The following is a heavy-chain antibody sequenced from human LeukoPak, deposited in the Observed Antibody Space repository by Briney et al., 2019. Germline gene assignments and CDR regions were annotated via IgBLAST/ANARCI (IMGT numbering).Heavy chain of an antibody. CDR2: IYTSGST. Sequence: PSETLSLTCTVSGGSISSYYWSWIRQPAGKGLEWIGRIYTSGSTNYNPPLKSRVTMSVDTSKNRFSLKLSSVTAADTAVYYCAREPPRRNIVVVVAATVEAFDIWGQGTMVTVSS. J-gene: IGHJ3*02. V-gene: IGHV4-4*07. CDR1: GGSISSYY. D-gene: IGHD2-15*01. CDR3: AREPPRRNIVVVVAATVEAFDI.